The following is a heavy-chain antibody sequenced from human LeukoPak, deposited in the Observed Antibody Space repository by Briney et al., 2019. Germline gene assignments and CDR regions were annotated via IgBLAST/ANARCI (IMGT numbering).Heavy chain of an antibody. CDR1: GGSISSSNW. CDR3: ARKGYDYGWFDP. Sequence: SETLSLTCAVSGGSISSSNWWSWVRQPPGKGLEWIGEIYHSGSTNYNPSLKSRVTISLDKSKNQFSLKLTSVTAADTAVYYCARKGYDYGWFDPWGQGTLVTVSS. D-gene: IGHD5-12*01. J-gene: IGHJ5*02. V-gene: IGHV4-4*02. CDR2: IYHSGST.